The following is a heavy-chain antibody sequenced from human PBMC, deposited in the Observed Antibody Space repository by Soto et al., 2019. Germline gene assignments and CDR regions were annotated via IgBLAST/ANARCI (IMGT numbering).Heavy chain of an antibody. CDR3: ATDGQITGTTEFSPRTPLIYYYYGMDV. D-gene: IGHD1-7*01. J-gene: IGHJ6*02. Sequence: ASVKVSCKASGGTFSSYAISWVRQAPGQGLEWMGGIIPIFGTANYAQKFQGRVTITADESTSTAYMELSSLRSEDTAVYYCATDGQITGTTEFSPRTPLIYYYYGMDVWGQGTTVTVSS. CDR1: GGTFSSYA. V-gene: IGHV1-69*13. CDR2: IIPIFGTA.